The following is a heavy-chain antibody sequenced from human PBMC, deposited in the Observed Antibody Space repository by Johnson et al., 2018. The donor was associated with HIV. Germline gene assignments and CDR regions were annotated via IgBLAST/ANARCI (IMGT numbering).Heavy chain of an antibody. D-gene: IGHD6-13*01. Sequence: VQLVESGGGLVQPGGSLRLSCAASGFTVSSNYMSWVRQAPGKGLEWVSGISWNSGSIGYADSVKGRFTISRDNAKNSLYLQMNSLRAEDTALYYCAKVIAAAAVGAFDIWGQGTMVTVSS. CDR1: GFTVSSNY. CDR2: ISWNSGSI. J-gene: IGHJ3*02. V-gene: IGHV3-9*01. CDR3: AKVIAAAAVGAFDI.